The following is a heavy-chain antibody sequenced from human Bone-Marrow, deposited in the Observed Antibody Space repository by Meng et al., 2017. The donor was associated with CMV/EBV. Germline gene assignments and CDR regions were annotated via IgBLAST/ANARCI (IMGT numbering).Heavy chain of an antibody. D-gene: IGHD1-26*01. J-gene: IGHJ6*02. CDR3: ARDRQWELPGDYYYGMDV. V-gene: IGHV3-30*04. CDR1: GFNFRTYA. Sequence: LKISCAASGFNFRTYAMNWVRQAPGKGLACVAVISYDGTKKYYEDSVKGRFIVSRDNSKNTLFLQMNSLRAEDTAVYYCARDRQWELPGDYYYGMDVWGHGTTVTVSS. CDR2: ISYDGTKK.